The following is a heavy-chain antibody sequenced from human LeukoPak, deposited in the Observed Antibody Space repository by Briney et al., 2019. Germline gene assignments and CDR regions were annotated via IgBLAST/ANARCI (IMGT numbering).Heavy chain of an antibody. CDR1: GFTVSSYE. CDR2: ISSSGITI. CDR3: AGYYMDV. V-gene: IGHV3-48*03. Sequence: PGGSLRLSCAASGFTVSSYEMSWVRQAPGKGLEWLSYISSSGITIYYADSVKGRFTISRADAYNSLHLQMNSLRAEDTAVYYCAGYYMDVWGKGTTVTVSS. J-gene: IGHJ6*03.